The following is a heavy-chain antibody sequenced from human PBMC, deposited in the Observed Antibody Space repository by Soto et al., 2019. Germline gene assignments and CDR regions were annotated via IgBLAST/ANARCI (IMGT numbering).Heavy chain of an antibody. Sequence: QVVLLQSGAEVKEPGSSVRVSCEVSGSTFNNFAFSWVRQAPGHGPEWMGGIVVISNTADYSQRFQDRVTITADPSTNTLYMELGSLTFEDTAVYYCARAIKRWEVHYSFDYWGQGTLVTVSS. D-gene: IGHD1-26*01. V-gene: IGHV1-69*01. CDR1: GSTFNNFA. J-gene: IGHJ4*02. CDR3: ARAIKRWEVHYSFDY. CDR2: IVVISNTA.